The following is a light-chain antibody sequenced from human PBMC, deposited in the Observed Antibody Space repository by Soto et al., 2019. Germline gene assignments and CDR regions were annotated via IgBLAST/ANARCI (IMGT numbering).Light chain of an antibody. J-gene: IGKJ3*01. CDR1: QSVSSSY. CDR3: QQYGSSPPLFS. V-gene: IGKV3-20*01. CDR2: GAS. Sequence: EIVLTQSPGTLSLSPGERATDSCRASQSVSSSYLAWYQQKPGQAPRLLIYGASSRATGIPDRFSGSGSGTDFTLTISRLEPEDFAVYYCQQYGSSPPLFSFGPGTKVDIK.